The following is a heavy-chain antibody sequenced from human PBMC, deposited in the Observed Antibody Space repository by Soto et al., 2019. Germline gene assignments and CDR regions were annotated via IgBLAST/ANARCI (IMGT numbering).Heavy chain of an antibody. D-gene: IGHD3-22*01. CDR1: GFTFSRYS. CDR3: SRAPFDSSGYFAY. J-gene: IGHJ4*02. Sequence: PGGSLRLSCAASGFTFSRYSMHWVRQPPGKGLEWVAAISYDETNESYADSVKGRFTISRDNSKNTMFLQMNSLRPEDTAVYFCSRAPFDSSGYFAYWGQGTLVTVSS. CDR2: ISYDETNE. V-gene: IGHV3-30-3*01.